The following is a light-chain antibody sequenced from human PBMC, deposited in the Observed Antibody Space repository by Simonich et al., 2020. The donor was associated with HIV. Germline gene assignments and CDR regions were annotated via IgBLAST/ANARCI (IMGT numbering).Light chain of an antibody. J-gene: IGKJ1*01. Sequence: DIVMTQSPDSLAVSLGERATINCKSSQSVLYSSNNKNYLAWYQQKLGQPPKLLIYWASTRESGVPDRFSGSGSGTDFTLTISRLQAEDVAVYYCQQYYRTPPTFGQGTKVEIK. CDR3: QQYYRTPPT. CDR2: WAS. V-gene: IGKV4-1*01. CDR1: QSVLYSSNNKNY.